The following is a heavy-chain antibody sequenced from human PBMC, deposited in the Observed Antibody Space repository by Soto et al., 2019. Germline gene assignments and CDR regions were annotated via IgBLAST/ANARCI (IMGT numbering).Heavy chain of an antibody. CDR2: IIPIFSKT. Sequence: QVQLVQSGAEVKELGSSVKVSCKTSGGTFTTSSFVWVRQGPGQGLEWMGGIIPIFSKTNFAPKFQGRVTFTADESTRTVYMELSSLRSEDTAIYYCATDVVRSTGGDSWGQGNLVTVSS. D-gene: IGHD7-27*01. J-gene: IGHJ4*02. CDR3: ATDVVRSTGGDS. V-gene: IGHV1-69*01. CDR1: GGTFTTSS.